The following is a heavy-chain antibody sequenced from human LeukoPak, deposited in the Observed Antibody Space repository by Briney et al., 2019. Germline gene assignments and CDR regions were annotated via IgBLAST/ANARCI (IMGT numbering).Heavy chain of an antibody. Sequence: GGSLRLSCAAPGCIFSTYNMNWVRQAPGKGLEWVSYISSESRTIYYADSVKGRFTISRDNAKNSLYLQMNSLRAEDTAVYYCATGPAHHYYYGMDVWGQGSLVTVPS. CDR2: ISSESRTI. J-gene: IGHJ6*02. CDR3: ATGPAHHYYYGMDV. D-gene: IGHD2-2*01. V-gene: IGHV3-48*04. CDR1: GCIFSTYN.